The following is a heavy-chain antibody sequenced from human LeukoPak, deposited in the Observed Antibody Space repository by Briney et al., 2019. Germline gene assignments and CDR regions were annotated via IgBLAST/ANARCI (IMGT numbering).Heavy chain of an antibody. Sequence: GASVKVSCKASGYTFTSYGISWVRQAPGQGLEWMGWISAYNGNTNYAQKLQGRITMNTDTTTSKAYMELRSLRSDDAAVYYCSRDYYYGSGSPSDYWGQGTLVTVSS. CDR1: GYTFTSYG. V-gene: IGHV1-18*01. J-gene: IGHJ4*02. D-gene: IGHD3-10*01. CDR3: SRDYYYGSGSPSDY. CDR2: ISAYNGNT.